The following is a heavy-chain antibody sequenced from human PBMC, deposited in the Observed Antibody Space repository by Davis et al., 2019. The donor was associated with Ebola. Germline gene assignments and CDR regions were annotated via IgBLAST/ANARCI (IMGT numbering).Heavy chain of an antibody. CDR3: ARSITMVRGVIWWFDP. V-gene: IGHV4-34*01. CDR2: INHSGST. J-gene: IGHJ5*02. CDR1: GGSFSGHY. D-gene: IGHD3-10*01. Sequence: GSLRLSCAVYGGSFSGHYWSWIRQPPGKGLEWIGEINHSGSTNYNPSLKSRVTISVDTSKNQISLKLSSVTAADTAVYYCARSITMVRGVIWWFDPWGQGTLVTVSS.